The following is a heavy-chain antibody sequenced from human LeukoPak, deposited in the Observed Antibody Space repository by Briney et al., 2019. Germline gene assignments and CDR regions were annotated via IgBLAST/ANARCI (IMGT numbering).Heavy chain of an antibody. CDR2: IYHSGST. D-gene: IGHD2-2*02. V-gene: IGHV4-38-2*01. CDR3: ARAGCSSTSCYTYYFDY. CDR1: GYSISSGYY. J-gene: IGHJ4*02. Sequence: SETLSLTCAVSGYSISSGYYWGWIRQPPGKGLEWIGRIYHSGSTYYNPSLKSRVTISVDTSKDQFSLKLSSVTAADTAVYYCARAGCSSTSCYTYYFDYWGQGTLVTVSS.